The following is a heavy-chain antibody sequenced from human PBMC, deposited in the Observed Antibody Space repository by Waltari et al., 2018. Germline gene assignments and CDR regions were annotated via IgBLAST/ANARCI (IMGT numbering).Heavy chain of an antibody. V-gene: IGHV1-18*01. D-gene: IGHD6-19*01. CDR3: ARVHAVAVWYFDL. J-gene: IGHJ2*01. CDR2: ISAYNGNT. Sequence: QVQLVQSGAEVKQPGASVKVSCKASGYTVPCYGISWVRQAPGQGLEWRGWISAYNGNTNYAQKLQGRVTMTTDTSTSTAYMELRSLRSDDTAVYYCARVHAVAVWYFDLWGRGTLVTVSS. CDR1: GYTVPCYG.